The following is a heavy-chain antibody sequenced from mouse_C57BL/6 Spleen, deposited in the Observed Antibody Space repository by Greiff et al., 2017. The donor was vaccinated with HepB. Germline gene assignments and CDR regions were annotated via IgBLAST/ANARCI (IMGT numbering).Heavy chain of an antibody. CDR3: ARGGLRYFDV. J-gene: IGHJ1*03. Sequence: DVKLVESGGGLVKPGGSLKLSCAASGFTFSDYGMHWVRQAPEKGLEWVAYISSGSSTIYYADTVKGRFTISRDNAKNTLFLQMTSLRSEDTAMYYCARGGLRYFDVWGTGTTVTVSS. CDR1: GFTFSDYG. CDR2: ISSGSSTI. V-gene: IGHV5-17*01.